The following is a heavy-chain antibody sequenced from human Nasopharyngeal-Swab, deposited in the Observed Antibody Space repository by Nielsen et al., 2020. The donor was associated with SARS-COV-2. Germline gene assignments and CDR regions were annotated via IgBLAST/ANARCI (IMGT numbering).Heavy chain of an antibody. Sequence: ETLSLTCAASGFTFNSYWMSWVRQAPGKGLEWVANIKQDGSEKYYVDSVRGRFTISRDNAKNSLYLQMNSLRAEDTAVYYCARDRSFYPSKGLFQRYSGSYEVGYWGQGTLVTVSS. CDR1: GFTFNSYW. CDR2: IKQDGSEK. J-gene: IGHJ4*02. CDR3: ARDRSFYPSKGLFQRYSGSYEVGY. V-gene: IGHV3-7*03. D-gene: IGHD1-26*01.